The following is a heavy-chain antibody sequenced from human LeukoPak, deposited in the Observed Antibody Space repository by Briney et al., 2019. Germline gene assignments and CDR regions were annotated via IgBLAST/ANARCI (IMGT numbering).Heavy chain of an antibody. CDR1: GFTFGDYA. Sequence: GGSLRLSCTASGFTFGDYAMSWFRQAPGKGLEWVGFSRNKAYGGTTEYAASVKGRFTISRDDSKNIAYLQMNSLKTEDTGVYYCGSGSGWYSPDYWGQGTLVTVSS. D-gene: IGHD6-19*01. V-gene: IGHV3-49*03. J-gene: IGHJ4*02. CDR2: SRNKAYGGTT. CDR3: GSGSGWYSPDY.